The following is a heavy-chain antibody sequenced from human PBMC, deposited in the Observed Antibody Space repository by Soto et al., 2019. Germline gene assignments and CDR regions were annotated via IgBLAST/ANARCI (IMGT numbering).Heavy chain of an antibody. V-gene: IGHV3-66*01. D-gene: IGHD6-13*01. CDR1: GFTVSSNY. Sequence: EVQLVESGGGLVQPGGSLGLSCAASGFTVSSNYMSWVRQAPGKGLEWVSVIYSGGSTYYADSVKGRFTISRDNSKNTLYLQMNSLRAEDTAVYYCARDNSFSWREGGKGFDYWGQGTLVTVSS. CDR3: ARDNSFSWREGGKGFDY. J-gene: IGHJ4*02. CDR2: IYSGGST.